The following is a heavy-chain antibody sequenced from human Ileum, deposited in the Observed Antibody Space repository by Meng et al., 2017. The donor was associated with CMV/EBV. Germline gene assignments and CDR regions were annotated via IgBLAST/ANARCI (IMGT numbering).Heavy chain of an antibody. CDR3: ARGGEYAFPVNF. CDR2: ITYSGTT. CDR1: GGSVSSSGNY. D-gene: IGHD3-16*01. Sequence: SETLSLTCTVSGGSVSSSGNYWGWIRQPPGKALEWIGTITYSGTTYYNPSLNSRVTISLDTSKSQFSLRLTSVTAADTAIYFCARGGEYAFPVNFWGQGTLVTVSS. J-gene: IGHJ4*02. V-gene: IGHV4-39*07.